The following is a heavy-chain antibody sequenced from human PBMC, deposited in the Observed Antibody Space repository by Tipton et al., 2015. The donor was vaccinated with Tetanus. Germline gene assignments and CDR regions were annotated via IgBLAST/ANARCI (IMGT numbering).Heavy chain of an antibody. D-gene: IGHD2-8*01. V-gene: IGHV4-59*12. J-gene: IGHJ5*02. CDR3: ARDHRLSASYAGWFDP. CDR1: SGSMSSYY. CDR2: IYSSGSI. Sequence: TLSLTCTVSSGSMSSYYWSWIRQPPGKGLEWIGYIYSSGSISYNPTLASRLTISVDTAKNQFSLKLVSVTAADTAVYYCARDHRLSASYAGWFDPWGQGTLVTVSS.